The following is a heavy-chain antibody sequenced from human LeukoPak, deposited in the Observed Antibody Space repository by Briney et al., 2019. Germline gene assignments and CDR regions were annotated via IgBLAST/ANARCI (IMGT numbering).Heavy chain of an antibody. V-gene: IGHV3-21*01. CDR2: ISSSSSYI. D-gene: IGHD1-26*01. Sequence: GGSLRLSCAASGFTFSSYSMNWVRQAPGKGLEWVSSISSSSSYIYYADSVKGRFTISRDNAKNSLCLQMNSLRAEDTAVYYCARGEWELAGGYYFDYWGQGTLVTVSS. CDR3: ARGEWELAGGYYFDY. J-gene: IGHJ4*02. CDR1: GFTFSSYS.